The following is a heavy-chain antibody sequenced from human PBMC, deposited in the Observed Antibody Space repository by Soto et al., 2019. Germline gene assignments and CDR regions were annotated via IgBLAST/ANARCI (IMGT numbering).Heavy chain of an antibody. Sequence: QLQLQESGSGLVRPSQTLSLTCAVSGGSISSGGYSWNWIRQPPGKGLEWIGYIYHSGSTLYNPSRKSRVTISVDKSKNQFSLKLTSVTAAATAVYYCARDQLEGNWFDPWGQGTLVTVSS. J-gene: IGHJ5*02. D-gene: IGHD1-1*01. CDR1: GGSISSGGYS. CDR2: IYHSGST. V-gene: IGHV4-30-2*01. CDR3: ARDQLEGNWFDP.